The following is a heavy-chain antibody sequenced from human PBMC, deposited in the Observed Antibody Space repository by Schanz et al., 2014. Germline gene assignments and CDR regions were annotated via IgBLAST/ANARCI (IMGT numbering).Heavy chain of an antibody. CDR1: GGSISNYY. CDR2: VYYTGST. Sequence: QVQLQESGPGLVRPSATLSLTCTVSGGSISNYYWSWIRQPPGKGLEWLGYVYYTGSTKYKSSLRSRLTMSVDTSKHQFSLRLTAVTAADTAVYYCAGYDFGGNSSGDWGQGVLVIVSS. J-gene: IGHJ4*02. V-gene: IGHV4-59*03. CDR3: AGYDFGGNSSGD. D-gene: IGHD2-21*02.